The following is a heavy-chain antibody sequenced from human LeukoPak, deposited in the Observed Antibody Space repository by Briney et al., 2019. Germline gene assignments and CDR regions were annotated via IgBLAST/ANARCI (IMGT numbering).Heavy chain of an antibody. D-gene: IGHD3-10*01. Sequence: SETLSLTCTVSGGSISSYYWSWIRQPAGKGLEWIGRIYTSGSTNYNPSLKSRVTMSVDTSKNQFSLKLSSVAAADTAVYYCARDPRGDFSGAFDIWGQGTMVTVSS. V-gene: IGHV4-4*07. CDR2: IYTSGST. J-gene: IGHJ3*02. CDR1: GGSISSYY. CDR3: ARDPRGDFSGAFDI.